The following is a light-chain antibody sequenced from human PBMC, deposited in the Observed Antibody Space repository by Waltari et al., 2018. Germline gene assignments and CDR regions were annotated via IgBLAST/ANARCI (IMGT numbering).Light chain of an antibody. Sequence: IQMTQSPSALSASVGDRVTISCRASQNIYSNLAWYQQKPGKAPKLLIYAASSLQSGIPARFSGSGSGTDFTLTISSLQPEDSAAYYCQHYYDNPYSFGQGTKVEIK. CDR3: QHYYDNPYS. V-gene: IGKV1-6*01. CDR1: QNIYSN. CDR2: AAS. J-gene: IGKJ2*03.